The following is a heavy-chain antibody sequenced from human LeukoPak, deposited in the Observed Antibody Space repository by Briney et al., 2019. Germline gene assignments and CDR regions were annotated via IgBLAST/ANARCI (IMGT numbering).Heavy chain of an antibody. V-gene: IGHV1-69*05. Sequence: SVKVSCKASGGTFSSYAISWVRQAPGQGLEWMGGIIPIFGTANYAQKFQGRVTITTDESTSTAYMELSSLRSEDTAVYYCARDLTTVTTENYYYYMDVWGKGTTVTVSS. CDR2: IIPIFGTA. CDR1: GGTFSSYA. D-gene: IGHD4-11*01. CDR3: ARDLTTVTTENYYYYMDV. J-gene: IGHJ6*03.